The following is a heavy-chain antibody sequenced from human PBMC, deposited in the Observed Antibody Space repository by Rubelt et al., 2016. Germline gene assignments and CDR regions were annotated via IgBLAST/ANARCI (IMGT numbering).Heavy chain of an antibody. D-gene: IGHD3-10*01. J-gene: IGHJ4*02. V-gene: IGHV3-74*01. CDR1: GFTFSSYW. CDR2: INSDGSST. CDR3: AKDRCYYGSGSYGLFDY. Sequence: EVQLVESGGGLVQPGGSLRLSCAASGFTFSSYWMHWVRQAPGKGLVWVSRINSDGSSTSYADSVKGRFTISRDNSKNTVYLQMSSLRAEDTAVYYCAKDRCYYGSGSYGLFDYWGQGTLVTVSS.